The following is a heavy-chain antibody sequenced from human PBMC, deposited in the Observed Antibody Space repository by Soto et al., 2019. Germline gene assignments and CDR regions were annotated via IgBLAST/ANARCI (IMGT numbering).Heavy chain of an antibody. CDR2: IHNSSSTI. D-gene: IGHD2-2*01. J-gene: IGHJ4*02. Sequence: EVQLVESGGGLVQPGESLRLSCAASRFTFSSYSMNWVRQAPGKGLEWVSYIHNSSSTIYYADSVRGRFTISRDNAKNSLYLQMNSLRDEDTAVYYCARGVQIIVLLPAAIDYWGQGTLVTVSS. CDR3: ARGVQIIVLLPAAIDY. V-gene: IGHV3-48*02. CDR1: RFTFSSYS.